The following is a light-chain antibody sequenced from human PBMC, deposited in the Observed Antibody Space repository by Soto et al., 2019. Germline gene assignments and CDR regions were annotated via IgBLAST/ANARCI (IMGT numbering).Light chain of an antibody. V-gene: IGKV3-20*01. Sequence: EVVLTQSPVTLSLSPGERATLSCRASQSVAANYLAWYQQKRGQAPRLLIYGASSRATGIPDRFSGSGSGTDFTLTISRLEPEDFSVCYCHQYGTAPLTFGPGTKVDIK. CDR2: GAS. CDR1: QSVAANY. CDR3: HQYGTAPLT. J-gene: IGKJ3*01.